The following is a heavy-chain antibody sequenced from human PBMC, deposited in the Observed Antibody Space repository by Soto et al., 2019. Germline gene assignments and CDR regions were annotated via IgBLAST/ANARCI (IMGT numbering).Heavy chain of an antibody. CDR3: ARDGSPYSYGPYGMDV. V-gene: IGHV3-33*01. Sequence: GGSLRLSCAASGFTFSSYGMHWVRQAPGKGLEWVAVIWYDGSNKYYADSVKGRFTISRDNSKNTVYLQMNSLRAEDTAVYYCARDGSPYSYGPYGMDVWGQGTTVTVSS. J-gene: IGHJ6*02. CDR1: GFTFSSYG. CDR2: IWYDGSNK. D-gene: IGHD5-18*01.